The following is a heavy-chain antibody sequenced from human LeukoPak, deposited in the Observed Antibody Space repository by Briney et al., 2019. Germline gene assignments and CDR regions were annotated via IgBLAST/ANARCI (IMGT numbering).Heavy chain of an antibody. CDR2: ISSSCSSI. CDR3: ARGDAQIVWDY. Sequence: GGSLRLSCAASGFTFSSYSMNWVRQAPGKGLEWVSSISSSCSSIYYADSVKGRFTISRDNANNSLYLQMNSLRAEDTAVYYCARGDAQIVWDYWGQGTLATLSS. V-gene: IGHV3-21*01. D-gene: IGHD6-6*01. J-gene: IGHJ4*02. CDR1: GFTFSSYS.